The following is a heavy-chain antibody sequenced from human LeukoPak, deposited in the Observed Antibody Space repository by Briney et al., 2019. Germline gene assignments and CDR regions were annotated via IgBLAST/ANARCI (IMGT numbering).Heavy chain of an antibody. D-gene: IGHD2-2*01. J-gene: IGHJ5*02. Sequence: NSGGSLRLSCAASGFTFSDYYMSWIRQAPGKGLEWVSYISSSSSYTNYADSVKGRFTISRDNAKNSLYLQMSSLRAEDTAVYYCARSPRYCSSTSCQGGNWFDPWGQGTLVTVSS. CDR1: GFTFSDYY. CDR2: ISSSSSYT. V-gene: IGHV3-11*03. CDR3: ARSPRYCSSTSCQGGNWFDP.